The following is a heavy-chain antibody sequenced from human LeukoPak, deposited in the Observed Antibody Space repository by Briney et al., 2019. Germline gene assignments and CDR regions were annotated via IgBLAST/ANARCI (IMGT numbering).Heavy chain of an antibody. CDR2: IYYSGST. J-gene: IGHJ4*02. D-gene: IGHD3-22*01. CDR3: ATCDSSGYKFDY. V-gene: IGHV4-59*08. CDR1: GGSISSYF. Sequence: SETLSLTCTVSGGSISSYFWSWIRQPPGKGLKWIGYIYYSGSTNYNPSLKSRVTISVDTSKNQFSLKLSSVTAADTAVYYCATCDSSGYKFDYWGQGTLVTVSS.